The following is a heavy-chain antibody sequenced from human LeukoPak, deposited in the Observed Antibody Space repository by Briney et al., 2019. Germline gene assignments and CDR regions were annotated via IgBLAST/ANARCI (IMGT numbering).Heavy chain of an antibody. V-gene: IGHV3-21*01. Sequence: GGSLRLSCAASGFTFSSYSMNWVRQAPGKGLEWVSSISSSSSYIYYADSVKGRFTISRDNAKNSLYLQMNSLRAEDTAVYYCARDLAAGTGPFDYWGQGTLVTVSS. J-gene: IGHJ4*02. CDR2: ISSSSSYI. CDR3: ARDLAAGTGPFDY. D-gene: IGHD6-13*01. CDR1: GFTFSSYS.